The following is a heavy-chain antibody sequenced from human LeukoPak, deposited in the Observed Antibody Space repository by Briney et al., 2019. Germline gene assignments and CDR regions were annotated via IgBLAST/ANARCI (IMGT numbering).Heavy chain of an antibody. D-gene: IGHD2-15*01. J-gene: IGHJ4*02. CDR1: GVTFSSYW. Sequence: GGSLRLSCAASGVTFSSYWMSWVRQAPGKGLEWVANIKQDGSEKYYVDSVKGRFTISRDNAKNSLYLQMNSLRAEDTAVYYCAREEGGYCSGGSCYHDYWGQGTLVTVSS. CDR3: AREEGGYCSGGSCYHDY. CDR2: IKQDGSEK. V-gene: IGHV3-7*03.